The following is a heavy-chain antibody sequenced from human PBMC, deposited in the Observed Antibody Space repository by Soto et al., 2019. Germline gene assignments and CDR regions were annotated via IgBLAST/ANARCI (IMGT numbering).Heavy chain of an antibody. CDR2: IYPGGSI. J-gene: IGHJ4*02. CDR1: GGSISSSNW. CDR3: ATEDD. Sequence: SETLSLTCAVSGGSISSSNWWTWVRQPPGKGLEWIGEIYPGGSINHNPSLKSRLTMSIDRSRNQFSLNLTAGTAAAKAVYYWATEDDWGQGTIVT. V-gene: IGHV4-4*02.